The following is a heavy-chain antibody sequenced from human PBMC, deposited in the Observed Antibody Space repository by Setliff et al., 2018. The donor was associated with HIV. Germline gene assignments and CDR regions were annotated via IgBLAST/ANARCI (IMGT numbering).Heavy chain of an antibody. J-gene: IGHJ4*02. Sequence: PSETLSLTCAVYGGSFSGYYWSWIRQPPGKGLEWIGEVNHSGSTNYNPSLKSRVTISVDTSKNQFSLKLSSVTAADTAVYYCARTAPRGYSYGNYYFDYWGQGTRVTVSS. CDR2: VNHSGST. D-gene: IGHD5-18*01. V-gene: IGHV4-34*01. CDR3: ARTAPRGYSYGNYYFDY. CDR1: GGSFSGYY.